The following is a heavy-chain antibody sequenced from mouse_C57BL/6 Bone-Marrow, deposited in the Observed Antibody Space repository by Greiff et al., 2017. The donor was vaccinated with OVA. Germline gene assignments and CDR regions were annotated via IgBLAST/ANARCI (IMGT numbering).Heavy chain of an antibody. CDR1: GYTFTSYW. CDR3: ARSAWRPLYYFDY. V-gene: IGHV1-64*01. J-gene: IGHJ2*01. CDR2: IHPNSGST. Sequence: QVQLQQPGAELVKPGASVKLSCKASGYTFTSYWMHWVKQRPGQGLEWIGMIHPNSGSTNYNEKFKSKATLTVDKSSSTAYMQLSSLTSEDSAVYYCARSAWRPLYYFDYWGQGTTLTVSS.